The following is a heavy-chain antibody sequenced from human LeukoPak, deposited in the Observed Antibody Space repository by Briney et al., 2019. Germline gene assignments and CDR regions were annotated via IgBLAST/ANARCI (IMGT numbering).Heavy chain of an antibody. CDR2: ISYDGSNK. CDR1: GFTFSSYA. V-gene: IGHV3-30-3*01. J-gene: IGHJ5*02. D-gene: IGHD2-21*01. Sequence: PGRSLRLSCAASGFTFSSYAMHWVRQAPGKGLEWVAVISYDGSNKYYADSVKGRFTISRDNSKNTLYLQMNSLRAEDTAVYYCARDRIGQGFDPWGQGTLVTVSS. CDR3: ARDRIGQGFDP.